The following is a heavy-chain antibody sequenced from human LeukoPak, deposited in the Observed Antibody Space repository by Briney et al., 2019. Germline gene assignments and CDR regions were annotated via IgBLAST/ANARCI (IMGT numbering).Heavy chain of an antibody. CDR1: GFTFSSYS. CDR2: ISSSSSYI. J-gene: IGHJ6*02. D-gene: IGHD5-12*01. V-gene: IGHV3-21*01. CDR3: ARDVPFGGGNDPAYYGMDV. Sequence: PGGSLRLSCAASGFTFSSYSMNWVRQAPGKGLEWVSSISSSSSYIYYADSVKGRFTISRDNAKNSLYLQMNSLRAEDTAVYYCARDVPFGGGNDPAYYGMDVWGQGTMVTVSS.